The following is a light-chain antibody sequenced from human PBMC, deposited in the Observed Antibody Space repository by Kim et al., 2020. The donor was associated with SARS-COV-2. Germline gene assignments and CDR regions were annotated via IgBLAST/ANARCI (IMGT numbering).Light chain of an antibody. CDR2: GTI. CDR3: LLTYAGVGEV. CDR1: TGAVTSGHF. Sequence: GGSVSLTCGSSTGAVTSGHFLDWFLQKPGRAPKTLIYGTITRHSWAPARFSGSLLGGKAALALSGAQREDEAEYCCLLTYAGVGEVFGGGTQLTVL. V-gene: IGLV7-46*01. J-gene: IGLJ2*01.